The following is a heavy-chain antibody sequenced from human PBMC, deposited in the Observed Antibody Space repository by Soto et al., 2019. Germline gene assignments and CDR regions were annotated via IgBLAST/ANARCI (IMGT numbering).Heavy chain of an antibody. CDR2: IYYTGST. D-gene: IGHD7-27*01. CDR3: ARSNWYSEY. Sequence: PSETLSLTFTVSGGSINNHYWSWIRQPPGKGLEWIGYIYYTGSTNYNPSLKSRVTISVDTSKNQFSLNLTSLTAADTAIYYCARSNWYSEYWGQGTLVTVSS. CDR1: GGSINNHY. V-gene: IGHV4-59*11. J-gene: IGHJ4*02.